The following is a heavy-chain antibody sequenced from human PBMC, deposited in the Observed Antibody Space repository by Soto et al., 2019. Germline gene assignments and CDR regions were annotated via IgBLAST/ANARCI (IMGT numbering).Heavy chain of an antibody. CDR3: ARAPKVSGSAQTRPDF. V-gene: IGHV4-34*01. CDR2: ITPSGTT. CDR1: PGSLSGYY. Sequence: PSQTLSLPCSLYPGSLSGYYWSWIRHPPAKGLEWIGEITPSGTTNYSPSLKSRVSISVDTSKNQFSLNLTSLTAAATAVYYCARAPKVSGSAQTRPDFWGQGSLVTVSS. D-gene: IGHD6-6*01. J-gene: IGHJ4*02.